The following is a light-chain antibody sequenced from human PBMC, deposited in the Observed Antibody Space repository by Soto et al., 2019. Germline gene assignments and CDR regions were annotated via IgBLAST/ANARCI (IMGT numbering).Light chain of an antibody. CDR3: QQYVASPPSWT. Sequence: EIVLTQSPGTLSLSPGERATLSCRSSQSVSSGYLAWYQQKPGQAPRLLIFRAFNRATGTPDRFSGSGSGTDFTLTISRLGPEDFAVYYCQQYVASPPSWTFGQGTKVEIK. CDR1: QSVSSGY. CDR2: RAF. V-gene: IGKV3-20*01. J-gene: IGKJ1*01.